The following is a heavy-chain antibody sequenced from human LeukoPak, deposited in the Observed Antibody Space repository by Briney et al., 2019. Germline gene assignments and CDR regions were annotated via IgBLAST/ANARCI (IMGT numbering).Heavy chain of an antibody. D-gene: IGHD5-12*01. V-gene: IGHV1-69*01. CDR3: ARPRGYSGYESPFDY. Sequence: SVKVSCKASGGTFSSHAISWVRQAPGQGLEWMGGIIPIFGTANCAQKFQGRVTITADESTSTAYMELSSLRSEDTAVYYCARPRGYSGYESPFDYWGQGTLVTVSS. CDR1: GGTFSSHA. J-gene: IGHJ4*02. CDR2: IIPIFGTA.